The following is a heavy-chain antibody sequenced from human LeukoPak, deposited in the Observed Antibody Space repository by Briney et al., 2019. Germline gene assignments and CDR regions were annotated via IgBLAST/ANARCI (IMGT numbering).Heavy chain of an antibody. CDR2: ISGTGNTI. Sequence: PGGSLRLSCAASEFTFSDYYMSWIRQAPGKGLEWVSYISGTGNTIYYTDSVKGRFTISRDNAKNSLFLQMNSLRAEDTAVYYCAKGPRVVTTIPDYWGQGTLVTVSS. CDR1: EFTFSDYY. J-gene: IGHJ4*02. CDR3: AKGPRVVTTIPDY. V-gene: IGHV3-11*01. D-gene: IGHD2-21*02.